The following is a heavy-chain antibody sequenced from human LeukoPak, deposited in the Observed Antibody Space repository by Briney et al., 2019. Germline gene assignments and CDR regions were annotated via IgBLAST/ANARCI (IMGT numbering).Heavy chain of an antibody. CDR2: IIPMFGTA. CDR3: ARDPPGRPYSSSSYG. D-gene: IGHD6-6*01. V-gene: IGHV1-69*06. J-gene: IGHJ4*02. Sequence: KVSCKASGGTFSSYAISWVRQAPGQGLEWMGGIIPMFGTANYAQKFQGRVTITADKSTSTAYMELSSLRSEDTAVYYCARDPPGRPYSSSSYGWGQGTLVTVSS. CDR1: GGTFSSYA.